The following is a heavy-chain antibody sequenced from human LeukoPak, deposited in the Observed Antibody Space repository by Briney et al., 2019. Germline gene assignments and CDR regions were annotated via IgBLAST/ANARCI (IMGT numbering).Heavy chain of an antibody. CDR1: GGSFSGYY. J-gene: IGHJ5*02. V-gene: IGHV4-34*01. CDR2: INHSGST. CDR3: ARLIEKVNYYDSSGYRP. D-gene: IGHD3-22*01. Sequence: SETLSLTCAVYGGSFSGYYWSWIRQPPGKGLEWIGEINHSGSTNYNPSLKSRVTISVDTSKNQFSLKLSSVTAADTAVYYCARLIEKVNYYDSSGYRPWGQGTLVTVSS.